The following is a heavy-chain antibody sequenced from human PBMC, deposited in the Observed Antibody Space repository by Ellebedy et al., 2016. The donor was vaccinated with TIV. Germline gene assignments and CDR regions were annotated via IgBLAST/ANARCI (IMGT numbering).Heavy chain of an antibody. Sequence: ASVKVSCKASGGTFSSYAISWVRQAPGQGLECMGRIIPILAIADYAQKFQGRVTITADKSTSTAYMELSSLRTEDTAVYYCAVVKAAATLQGYGLDVWGQGTTVTVSS. D-gene: IGHD2-15*01. V-gene: IGHV1-69*04. CDR1: GGTFSSYA. CDR2: IIPILAIA. J-gene: IGHJ6*02. CDR3: AVVKAAATLQGYGLDV.